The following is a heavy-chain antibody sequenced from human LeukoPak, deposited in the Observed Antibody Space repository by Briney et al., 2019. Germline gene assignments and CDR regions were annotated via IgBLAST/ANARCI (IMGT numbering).Heavy chain of an antibody. D-gene: IGHD2-2*01. J-gene: IGHJ6*03. CDR2: ISSSGSTI. CDR3: ARGVDCSSTSCYYDYYYYMDV. V-gene: IGHV3-11*01. CDR1: GFPFRDYY. Sequence: GGSLRLSCAVSGFPFRDYYMMWIRQAPGKGLEWVSYISSSGSTIYYADSVKGRFTISRDNAKNSLYLQMNSLRAEDTAVYYCARGVDCSSTSCYYDYYYYMDVWGKGTTVTVSS.